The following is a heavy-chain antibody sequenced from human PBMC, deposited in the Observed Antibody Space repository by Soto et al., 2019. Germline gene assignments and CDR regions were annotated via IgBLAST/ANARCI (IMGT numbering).Heavy chain of an antibody. CDR2: IYYSGST. J-gene: IGHJ5*02. D-gene: IGHD6-13*01. CDR1: GGSISSYY. V-gene: IGHV4-59*01. Sequence: SETLSLTCTVSGGSISSYYWSWIRQPPGKGLEWIGYIYYSGSTNYNPSLKSRVTISVDTSKNQFSLKLSSVTAADTAVYYCARDGLAAAATGAWFDPWGEGTLVTVSS. CDR3: ARDGLAAAATGAWFDP.